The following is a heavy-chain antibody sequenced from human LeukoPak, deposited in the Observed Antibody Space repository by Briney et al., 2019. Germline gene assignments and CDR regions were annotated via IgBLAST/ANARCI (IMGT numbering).Heavy chain of an antibody. CDR2: IIPIFGTA. CDR1: GGTFSSYA. CDR3: AREVTMVRGVTTFDY. D-gene: IGHD3-10*01. J-gene: IGHJ4*02. Sequence: ASVKVSCTASGGTFSSYAISWVRQAPGQGLEWMGGIIPIFGTANYAQKFQGRVTITADKSTSTAYMELSSLRSEDTAVYYCAREVTMVRGVTTFDYWGQGTLVTVSS. V-gene: IGHV1-69*06.